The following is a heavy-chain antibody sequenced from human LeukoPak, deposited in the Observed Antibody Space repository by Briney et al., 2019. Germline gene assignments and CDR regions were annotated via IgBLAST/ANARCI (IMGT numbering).Heavy chain of an antibody. CDR3: ARGMYLAYGMDV. V-gene: IGHV3-30*02. CDR2: IRYDGINT. CDR1: GFTFTTYG. Sequence: GGSLRLSCSASGFTFTTYGMHWVRQAPGKGLEWVAFIRYDGINTYYADSVKGRFTISRDNSKNRLYLQTNSLRGEDTAVYYCARGMYLAYGMDVWGQGTTVTVSS. D-gene: IGHD2-8*01. J-gene: IGHJ6*02.